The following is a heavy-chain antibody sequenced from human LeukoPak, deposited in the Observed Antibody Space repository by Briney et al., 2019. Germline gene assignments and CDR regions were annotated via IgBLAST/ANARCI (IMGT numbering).Heavy chain of an antibody. Sequence: SETLSLTCTVSGGFISSYYWIWIRQPPGKGLEWIGFIYYSGSTNYNPSLKSRVTISLDTSKNQFSLKLNSVTAADTAVYYCARGRSYTGGFDYWGQGTLVTVSS. CDR2: IYYSGST. V-gene: IGHV4-59*01. CDR1: GGFISSYY. CDR3: ARGRSYTGGFDY. D-gene: IGHD1-26*01. J-gene: IGHJ4*02.